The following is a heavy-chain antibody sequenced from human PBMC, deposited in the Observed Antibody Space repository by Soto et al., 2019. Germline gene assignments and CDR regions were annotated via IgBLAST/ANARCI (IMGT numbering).Heavy chain of an antibody. D-gene: IGHD6-19*01. J-gene: IGHJ4*02. CDR3: ARRDAVAGID. CDR2: IYYSGST. V-gene: IGHV4-61*01. CDR1: GGSVSSGSYY. Sequence: PSETLSLTCTVSGGSVSSGSYYWSWIRQPPGKGLEWIGYIYYSGSTNYNPSLKSRVTISVDTSKNQFSLKLSSVIAADTAVYYCARRDAVAGIDWGQGTLVTVS.